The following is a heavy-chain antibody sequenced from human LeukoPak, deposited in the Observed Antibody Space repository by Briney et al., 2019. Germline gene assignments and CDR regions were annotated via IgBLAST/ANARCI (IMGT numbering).Heavy chain of an antibody. J-gene: IGHJ4*02. D-gene: IGHD6-13*01. CDR1: GFTFSSYA. Sequence: GGSLRLSCAASGFTFSSYAMHWVRQAPGKGLEWVAVISYDGSNKYYADSVKGRFTISRDNSKNTLYLQMNSLRAEDTAVYYCARADHYIAAAGQNPDYWGQGTLVTVSS. CDR2: ISYDGSNK. CDR3: ARADHYIAAAGQNPDY. V-gene: IGHV3-30-3*01.